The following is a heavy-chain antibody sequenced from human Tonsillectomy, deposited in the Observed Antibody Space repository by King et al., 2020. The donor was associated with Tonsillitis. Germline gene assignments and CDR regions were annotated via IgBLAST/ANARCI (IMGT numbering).Heavy chain of an antibody. D-gene: IGHD6-19*01. CDR1: GLTVSSNS. CDR2: IYSGAGT. CDR3: GAIAVAVAFVFRGNDAFDI. J-gene: IGHJ3*02. V-gene: IGHV3-66*01. Sequence: VQLVESGGGLVQPGGSLRLSCAASGLTVSSNSMSWVRQAPGKGLEWGSVIYSGAGTDYADSVKGRFPISRDDSKNTLYLQLNSLRAEDTALYYCGAIAVAVAFVFRGNDAFDIWGQGPMVPVSS.